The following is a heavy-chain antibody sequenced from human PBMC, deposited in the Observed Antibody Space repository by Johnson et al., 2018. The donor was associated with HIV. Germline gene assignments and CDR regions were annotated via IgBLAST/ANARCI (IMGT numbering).Heavy chain of an antibody. CDR3: GREELDSGSSNAVDS. J-gene: IGHJ3*02. D-gene: IGHD1-26*01. V-gene: IGHV3-23*04. CDR2: VSASGGTT. Sequence: VQLVESGGGLVQPGGSLRLSCAASGFTFRSYAMSWVRQAPGKGLEWVSAVSASGGTTYYADSVKGRFTISRDNSRNMAYLQMNSLGAEDTAVYYCGREELDSGSSNAVDSWGQGAMVTVSS. CDR1: GFTFRSYA.